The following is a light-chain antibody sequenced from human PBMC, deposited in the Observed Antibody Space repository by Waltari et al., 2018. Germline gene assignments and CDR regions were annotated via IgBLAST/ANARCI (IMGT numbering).Light chain of an antibody. J-gene: IGKJ2*01. CDR3: QHLNSYPVT. V-gene: IGKV1-9*01. CDR1: LGISSY. CDR2: TAS. Sequence: DIQLTQSPSFLSASVGDRVTITCRASLGISSYLAWYQQKPGKAPKLLIYTASTLQSGVPSRFSGSGSGTEFTLTISSLQPEDFATYYCQHLNSYPVTFGQGTKLEIK.